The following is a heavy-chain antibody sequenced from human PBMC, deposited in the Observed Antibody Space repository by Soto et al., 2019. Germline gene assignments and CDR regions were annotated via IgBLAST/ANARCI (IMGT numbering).Heavy chain of an antibody. J-gene: IGHJ4*02. CDR3: ARAGQLWLPGHYYFDY. Sequence: HLGGSLRLSCAASGFTFSSYWMSWVRQAPGKGLEWVANIKQDGSEKYYVDSVKGRFTISRDNAKNSLYLQMNSLRAEDTAVYYCARAGQLWLPGHYYFDYWGQGTLVTVSS. CDR1: GFTFSSYW. D-gene: IGHD5-18*01. V-gene: IGHV3-7*01. CDR2: IKQDGSEK.